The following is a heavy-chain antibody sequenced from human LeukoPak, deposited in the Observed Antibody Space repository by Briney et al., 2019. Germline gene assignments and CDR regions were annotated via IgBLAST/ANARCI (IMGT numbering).Heavy chain of an antibody. V-gene: IGHV1-46*01. CDR2: INPTGDYT. Sequence: ASVKVSCKTSGDTFTRNWMHWIRQGPGQGLEWMGVINPTGDYTMYAQKFQGRVIVTRDMSSNTDYMELGSLRSDYTAVYYCARDHSIDDKSWWLDPWGQGTLVTVSS. CDR1: GDTFTRNW. D-gene: IGHD1-1*01. J-gene: IGHJ5*02. CDR3: ARDHSIDDKSWWLDP.